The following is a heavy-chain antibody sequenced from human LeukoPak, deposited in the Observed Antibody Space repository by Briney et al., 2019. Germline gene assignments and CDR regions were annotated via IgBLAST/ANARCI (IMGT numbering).Heavy chain of an antibody. CDR2: ISWDGGST. CDR1: GFTFDDYA. J-gene: IGHJ4*02. CDR3: AKADCSGGSCLFDY. V-gene: IGHV3-43D*03. D-gene: IGHD2-15*01. Sequence: GGSLRPSCAASGFTFDDYAMHWVRQAPGKGLEWVSLISWDGGSTYYADSVKGRFTISRDNSKNSLYLQMNSLRAEDTALYYCAKADCSGGSCLFDYWGQGTLVTVSS.